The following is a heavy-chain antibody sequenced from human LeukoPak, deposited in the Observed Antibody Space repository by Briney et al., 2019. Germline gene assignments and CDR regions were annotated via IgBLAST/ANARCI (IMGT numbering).Heavy chain of an antibody. CDR1: GFTFSSYE. CDR3: ARDMSVYSYGFQGFDY. CDR2: ISSSGSTI. V-gene: IGHV3-48*03. J-gene: IGHJ4*02. Sequence: GRSLRLSCAASGFTFSSYEMNWVRQAPGKGLEWVSYISSSGSTIYYADSVKGRFTISRDNAKNSLYLQMNSLRAEDTAVYYCARDMSVYSYGFQGFDYWGPGTLVTVSS. D-gene: IGHD5-18*01.